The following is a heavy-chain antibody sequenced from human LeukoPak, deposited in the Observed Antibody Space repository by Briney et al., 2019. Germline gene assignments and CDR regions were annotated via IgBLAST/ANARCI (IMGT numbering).Heavy chain of an antibody. CDR3: ARGYVLRFLEWLSKRPVGFDY. D-gene: IGHD3-3*01. Sequence: GGSLRLSCAASGFTFSSYSMNWVRQAPGKGLEWVSSTSSSSSYIYYADSVKGRFTISRDNAKNSLYLQMNSLRAEDTAVYYCARGYVLRFLEWLSKRPVGFDYWGQGTLVTVSS. V-gene: IGHV3-21*01. CDR1: GFTFSSYS. J-gene: IGHJ4*02. CDR2: TSSSSSYI.